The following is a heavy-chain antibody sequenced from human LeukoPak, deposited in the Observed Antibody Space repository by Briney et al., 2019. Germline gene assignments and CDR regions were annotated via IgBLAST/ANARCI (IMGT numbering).Heavy chain of an antibody. CDR3: ARDKAPGGKRWFDP. V-gene: IGHV3-23*01. J-gene: IGHJ5*02. CDR2: ISGGGDAT. CDR1: DFSFITYA. D-gene: IGHD4-23*01. Sequence: GGSLRLSCAASDFSFITYAMSWVRQAPGKGLEWVSTISGGGDATYYADSVKGRFTISRDNSKNTLYLQMNSLRVEDTAVYYCARDKAPGGKRWFDPWGQGTLVTVSS.